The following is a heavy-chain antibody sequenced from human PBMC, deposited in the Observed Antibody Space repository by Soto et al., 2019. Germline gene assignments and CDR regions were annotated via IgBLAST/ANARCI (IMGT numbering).Heavy chain of an antibody. Sequence: QVHLVQSGADVKKPGSSVNVSCKASGGTFSNYAITWVRQAPGQGLEWVGRIIPIFGTTNVAQKFQGRVTITAGESTTTADMALSGLRSDDTAVYYCAKDGGADGYFGNWLDPWGQGTLVTVSS. D-gene: IGHD5-12*01. CDR1: GGTFSNYA. CDR3: AKDGGADGYFGNWLDP. CDR2: IIPIFGTT. J-gene: IGHJ5*02. V-gene: IGHV1-69*15.